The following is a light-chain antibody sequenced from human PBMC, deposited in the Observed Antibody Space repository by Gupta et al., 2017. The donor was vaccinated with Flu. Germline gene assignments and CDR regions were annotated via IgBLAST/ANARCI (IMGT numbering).Light chain of an antibody. CDR2: LEGSGSY. Sequence: QPVLTPSSSASASLGSSLKLTCTLSSGHSSYIIAWHQQQPGKAPRYLMNLEGSGSYNKGSGGPDRFSGSSSGADRYLTISNLQSEDEADYYCETWDSNTWVFGGGTKLTVL. J-gene: IGLJ3*02. V-gene: IGLV4-60*03. CDR3: ETWDSNTWV. CDR1: SGHSSYI.